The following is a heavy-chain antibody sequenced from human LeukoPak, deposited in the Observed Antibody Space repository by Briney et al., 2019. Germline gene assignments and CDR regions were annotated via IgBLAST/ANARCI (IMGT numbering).Heavy chain of an antibody. V-gene: IGHV3-30*03. CDR1: GFTFSSYG. Sequence: GRSLRLSCAASGFTFSSYGMHWVRQAPGKGLEWVALISNDAGNYYYADSVKGRFTISRDNAKNSLYLQMNSLRVEDTAAYYCARELSGTTSYYFDYWGQGTLVTVSS. J-gene: IGHJ4*02. D-gene: IGHD1-7*01. CDR2: ISNDAGNY. CDR3: ARELSGTTSYYFDY.